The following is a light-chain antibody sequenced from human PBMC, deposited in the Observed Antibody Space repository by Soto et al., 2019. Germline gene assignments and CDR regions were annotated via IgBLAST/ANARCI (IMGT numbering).Light chain of an antibody. J-gene: IGKJ2*01. V-gene: IGKV3-20*01. Sequence: EIVLTQSPGTLSLSPGERATLSCRARQSVSSSYLAWYQQKPGQAPRLLIYGASSRATGIPDRFSGSGSGIVFTLTISRLEPEDFAVYYCQQYGSAYTFGQWTKLEIK. CDR1: QSVSSSY. CDR2: GAS. CDR3: QQYGSAYT.